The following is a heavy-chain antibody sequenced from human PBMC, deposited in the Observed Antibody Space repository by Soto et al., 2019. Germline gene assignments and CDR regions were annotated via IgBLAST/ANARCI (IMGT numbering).Heavy chain of an antibody. CDR3: ARPKTKIYSACDI. Sequence: EVQLVESGGGLVQPGGSLRLSCAASGFTFNSYWLPWVRQAPGEGLVWVSRMSPDGSDTKYADSVKGRFTISRDNAKRTMYRDMRSLRAEDKSVDYCARPKTKIYSACDIWGQGTMVTVSS. J-gene: IGHJ3*02. D-gene: IGHD3-10*02. CDR2: MSPDGSDT. CDR1: GFTFNSYW. V-gene: IGHV3-74*03.